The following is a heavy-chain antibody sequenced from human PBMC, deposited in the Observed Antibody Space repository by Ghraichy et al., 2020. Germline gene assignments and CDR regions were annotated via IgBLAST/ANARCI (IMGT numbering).Heavy chain of an antibody. Sequence: SETLSLTCTVSGGSISSGDYYWSWIRQPPGKGLEWIGYIYYSGSTYYNPSLKSRVTISVDTSKNQFSLKLSSVTAADTAVYYCARGRRQQLTYYFDYWGQGTLVTVSS. D-gene: IGHD6-13*01. CDR3: ARGRRQQLTYYFDY. CDR2: IYYSGST. V-gene: IGHV4-30-4*01. CDR1: GGSISSGDYY. J-gene: IGHJ4*02.